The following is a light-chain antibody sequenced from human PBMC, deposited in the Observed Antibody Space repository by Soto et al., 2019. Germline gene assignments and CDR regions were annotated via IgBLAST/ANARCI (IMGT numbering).Light chain of an antibody. V-gene: IGKV3-20*01. J-gene: IGKJ5*01. CDR1: QSVTSTY. CDR2: GAS. Sequence: EILLTQSPGTLSLSPGERATLSCRASQSVTSTYLAWYQQKPGQAPRLLISGASSRATGVPDRFSGNGSGTDFTLTITGLEPEDFALYYCQQYGDSPITFGQGTRLEIK. CDR3: QQYGDSPIT.